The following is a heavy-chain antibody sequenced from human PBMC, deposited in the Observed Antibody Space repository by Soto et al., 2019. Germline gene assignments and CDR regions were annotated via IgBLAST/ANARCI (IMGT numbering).Heavy chain of an antibody. V-gene: IGHV1-69*06. CDR3: ARSEYSSLAVFSYYGMDA. Sequence: QEHLAQSGPEVKKPGSSGRASCRPSGEPSRNYAINWVGRALDQGFEWVGGFIPNFGEPRYTQKFGDRVFITADKSTSTAYMELHSLRSDDTAVYYCARSEYSSLAVFSYYGMDAWGQGTMVTVSS. CDR2: FIPNFGEP. D-gene: IGHD5-12*01. CDR1: GEPSRNYA. J-gene: IGHJ6*02.